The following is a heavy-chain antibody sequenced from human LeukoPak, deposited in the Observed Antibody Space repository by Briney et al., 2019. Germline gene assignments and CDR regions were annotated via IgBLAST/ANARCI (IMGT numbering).Heavy chain of an antibody. Sequence: GGSLRLSRAASGFTFSSYAMNWVRQAPGKGLEWVSYISSSGSTIYSADSVKGRFTISRDNAKNSLYLQMNSLRAEDTAVYYCARGSRSSMTYYFDYWGQGTLVTVSS. CDR1: GFTFSSYA. J-gene: IGHJ4*02. V-gene: IGHV3-48*01. CDR2: ISSSGSTI. CDR3: ARGSRSSMTYYFDY. D-gene: IGHD2-2*01.